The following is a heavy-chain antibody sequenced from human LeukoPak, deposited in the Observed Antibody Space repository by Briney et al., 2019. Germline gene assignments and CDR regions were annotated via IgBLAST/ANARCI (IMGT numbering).Heavy chain of an antibody. CDR1: GFTFSTYA. CDR2: ITGGGDST. V-gene: IGHV3-23*01. J-gene: IGHJ4*02. Sequence: TGGSLRPSCGASGFTFSTYAMTWFRQAPGKGLGGVPAITGGGDSTYYADSVKGRFTISRDNSKSTLYLQMNSLRAEDTAVYFCAKDRTYYYGSSGYFTYWGQGTLVTVSS. D-gene: IGHD3-22*01. CDR3: AKDRTYYYGSSGYFTY.